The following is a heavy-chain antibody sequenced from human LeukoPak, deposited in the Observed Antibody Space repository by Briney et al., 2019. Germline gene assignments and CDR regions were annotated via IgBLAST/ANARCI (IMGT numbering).Heavy chain of an antibody. CDR3: ARDTWFGAGRTFDY. CDR1: GGTISSYN. J-gene: IGHJ4*02. D-gene: IGHD3-10*01. V-gene: IGHV4-59*12. Sequence: SETLSLTCTASGGTISSYNWNWIRQPPGKGLEWIGYISYSGSTNYNRSLKSRVTISVDTSKNQFSLKLSSVTAADTAVYYCARDTWFGAGRTFDYWGQGTLVSVSS. CDR2: ISYSGST.